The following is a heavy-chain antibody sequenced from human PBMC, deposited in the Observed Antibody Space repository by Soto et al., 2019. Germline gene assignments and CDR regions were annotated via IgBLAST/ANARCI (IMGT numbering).Heavy chain of an antibody. Sequence: QVQLVQSGAEVKKPGSSVKVSCKASGGTFSSYAISWVRQAPGQGLEWMGGIIPIFGTANYAQKFQGRVTITADESTSTAYMELSSLRSEDTAVYYCARVWYYYDSSGYCLDYWGQGTLVTVSS. CDR3: ARVWYYYDSSGYCLDY. V-gene: IGHV1-69*12. CDR2: IIPIFGTA. D-gene: IGHD3-22*01. J-gene: IGHJ4*02. CDR1: GGTFSSYA.